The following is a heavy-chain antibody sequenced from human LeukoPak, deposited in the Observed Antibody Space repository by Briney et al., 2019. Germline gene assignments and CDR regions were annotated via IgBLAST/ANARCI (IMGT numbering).Heavy chain of an antibody. CDR2: ISYDGLKK. V-gene: IGHV3-30*03. J-gene: IGHJ6*04. CDR3: ARVVSGGLLTGYHNYCYYCMDV. D-gene: IGHD3-9*01. Sequence: GGSLRLSCAAYGFTFSSHGIQWVRQAPGKGLEWVAVISYDGLKKYHSDSVKGRFTISRDNSKNTLYLHMNSLRIEDTAVYYCARVVSGGLLTGYHNYCYYCMDVWGKGTTVTVSS. CDR1: GFTFSSHG.